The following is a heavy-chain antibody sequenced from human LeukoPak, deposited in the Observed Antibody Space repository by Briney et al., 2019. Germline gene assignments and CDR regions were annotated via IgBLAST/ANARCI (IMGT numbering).Heavy chain of an antibody. D-gene: IGHD3-10*01. CDR2: INSDGSST. J-gene: IGHJ3*02. CDR3: ARAGPITMDRGVKQRAGAFDI. CDR1: GFTFSSYW. V-gene: IGHV3-74*01. Sequence: GGSLRLSCAASGFTFSSYWMHWVRQAPGKGLVWVSRINSDGSSTSYADSVKGRFTISRDNAKNTLYLQMNSLRAEDTAVYYCARAGPITMDRGVKQRAGAFDIWGQGTMVTVSS.